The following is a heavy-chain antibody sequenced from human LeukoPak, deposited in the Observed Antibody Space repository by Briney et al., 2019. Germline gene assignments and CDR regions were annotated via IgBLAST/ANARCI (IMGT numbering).Heavy chain of an antibody. V-gene: IGHV1-69*04. CDR3: ARDLIAVAGQPNWFDP. CDR1: GGTFSSYA. D-gene: IGHD6-19*01. CDR2: IIPILGIA. Sequence: SVKVSCKASGGTFSSYAISWVRQAPGQGLEWMGRIIPILGIASYAQKFQGRVTITADKSTSTAYMELSSLRSEDTAVYYCARDLIAVAGQPNWFDPWGQGTLVTVSS. J-gene: IGHJ5*02.